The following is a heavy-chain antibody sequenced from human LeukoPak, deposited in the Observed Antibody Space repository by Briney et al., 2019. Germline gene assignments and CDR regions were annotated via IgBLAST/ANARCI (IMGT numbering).Heavy chain of an antibody. V-gene: IGHV3-21*01. Sequence: GGSLRLSCAASGFTFSSYSMNCVRQAPGKGLEWVSSISSSSSYIYYADSVKGRFTISRGNAKNSLYLQMNSLRAEDTAVYYCATRRGGYPLPWGQGTLVTVSS. CDR1: GFTFSSYS. CDR2: ISSSSSYI. D-gene: IGHD1-26*01. CDR3: ATRRGGYPLP. J-gene: IGHJ5*02.